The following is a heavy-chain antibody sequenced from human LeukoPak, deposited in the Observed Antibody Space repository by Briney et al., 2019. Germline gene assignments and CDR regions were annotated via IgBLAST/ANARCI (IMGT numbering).Heavy chain of an antibody. CDR1: GFTFSSYG. Sequence: GGSLRLSCAASGFTFSSYGMHWVRQAPGKGLEWVAFIRFDGSNKYYADSVKGRFTISRDNSKNTLYLQMNSLRAEDTAVYYCAKADSSGWYSTADYWGQGTLVTVSS. CDR3: AKADSSGWYSTADY. CDR2: IRFDGSNK. V-gene: IGHV3-30*02. D-gene: IGHD6-19*01. J-gene: IGHJ4*02.